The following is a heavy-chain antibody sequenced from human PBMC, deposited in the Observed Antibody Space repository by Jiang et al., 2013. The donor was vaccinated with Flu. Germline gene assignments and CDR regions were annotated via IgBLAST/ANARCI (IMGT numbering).Heavy chain of an antibody. J-gene: IGHJ4*02. D-gene: IGHD3-16*01. CDR3: ARGGPVDY. CDR2: SNTNTGNP. V-gene: IGHV7-4-1*02. Sequence: WVRQAPGQGLEWMGWSNTNTGNPTYAQGFTGRFVFSLDTSVSTAYLQISSLKAEDTAVYYCARGGPVDYWGQGTLVTVSS.